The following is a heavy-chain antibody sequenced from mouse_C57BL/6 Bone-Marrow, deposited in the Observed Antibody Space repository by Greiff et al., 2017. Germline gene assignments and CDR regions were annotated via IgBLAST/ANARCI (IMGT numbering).Heavy chain of an antibody. Sequence: QVQLQQSGAELVRPGTSVKVSCKASGYAFTNYLIEWVKQRPGQGLEWIGVINPGRGGTNYNEKFKGKATLTADKSSSTAYMQLISLTAEDSAVYFCARSGYYYGSSPVYFDYWGQGTTLTVSS. CDR1: GYAFTNYL. CDR3: ARSGYYYGSSPVYFDY. CDR2: INPGRGGT. J-gene: IGHJ2*01. D-gene: IGHD1-1*01. V-gene: IGHV1-54*01.